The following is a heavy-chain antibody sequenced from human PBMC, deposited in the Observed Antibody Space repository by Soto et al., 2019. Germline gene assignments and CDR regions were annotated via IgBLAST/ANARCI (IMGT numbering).Heavy chain of an antibody. CDR1: GYTFTSYG. D-gene: IGHD3-9*01. CDR3: ARARANLPFDRSTGRYFEWLLRTIPYYYYGMDV. Sequence: ASVKVSCKASGYTFTSYGISWVRQAPGQGLEWMGWISAYNGNTNYAQKLQGRVTMTTDTSTSTAYMELRSLRSDDTAVYYCARARANLPFDRSTGRYFEWLLRTIPYYYYGMDVWGQGTTLT. J-gene: IGHJ6*02. CDR2: ISAYNGNT. V-gene: IGHV1-18*04.